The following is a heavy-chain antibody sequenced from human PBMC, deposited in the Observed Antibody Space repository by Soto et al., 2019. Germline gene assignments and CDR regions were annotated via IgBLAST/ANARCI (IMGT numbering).Heavy chain of an antibody. D-gene: IGHD3-16*01. V-gene: IGHV3-48*01. Sequence: EVQLVESGGGLMQAGGSLRLSCAASGFTFSIYSMNWVRQAPGKGLEWVSDISVSGDTTFYADSVKGRITVSRDNAKNSLYLQVKGLTVEDTAVYDCVRERGGYYYDFWGQGTLVTVSS. CDR2: ISVSGDTT. J-gene: IGHJ4*02. CDR3: VRERGGYYYDF. CDR1: GFTFSIYS.